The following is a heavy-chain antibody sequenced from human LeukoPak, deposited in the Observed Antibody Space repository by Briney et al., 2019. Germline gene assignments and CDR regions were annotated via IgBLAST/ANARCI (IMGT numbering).Heavy chain of an antibody. CDR1: GYTFVSYD. Sequence: ASVKIFCKASGYTFVSYDINWVRQATGQWLEWMGWMNPNSGNTGYAQKFQGRVIMTRNTSISTVYMELSSLRSEDTAVYYCVRQRWLQAADYWGQGTLVTVSS. D-gene: IGHD5-24*01. J-gene: IGHJ4*02. V-gene: IGHV1-8*01. CDR3: VRQRWLQAADY. CDR2: MNPNSGNT.